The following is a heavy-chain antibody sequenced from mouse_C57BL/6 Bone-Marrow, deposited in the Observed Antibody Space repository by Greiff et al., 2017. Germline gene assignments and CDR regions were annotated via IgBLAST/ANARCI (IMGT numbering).Heavy chain of an antibody. J-gene: IGHJ2*01. CDR2: IYPGDGDT. V-gene: IGHV1-82*01. CDR3: ARLVLDY. D-gene: IGHD1-1*02. CDR1: GYAFSSSW. Sequence: QVQLQPSGPELVKPGASVKISCKASGYAFSSSWMNWVKQRPGKGLEWIGRIYPGDGDTNYNGKFKGKATLTADKSSSTAYMPLSSLTSEDSAVYFCARLVLDYWGQGTTLTVSS.